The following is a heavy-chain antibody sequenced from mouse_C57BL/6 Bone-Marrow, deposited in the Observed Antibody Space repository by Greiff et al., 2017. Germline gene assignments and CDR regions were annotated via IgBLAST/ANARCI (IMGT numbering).Heavy chain of an antibody. CDR3: ARVGNYGFFFDY. J-gene: IGHJ2*01. D-gene: IGHD2-1*01. V-gene: IGHV1-50*01. CDR1: GYTFTSYW. CDR2: IDPSDSYT. Sequence: VQLQQPGAELVKPGASVKLSCKASGYTFTSYWMQWVKQRPGQGLEWIGEIDPSDSYTNYNQKFKGQATLTVDTSSSTAYMQLSSLTSEDSAVYYCARVGNYGFFFDYWGQGTTLTVSS.